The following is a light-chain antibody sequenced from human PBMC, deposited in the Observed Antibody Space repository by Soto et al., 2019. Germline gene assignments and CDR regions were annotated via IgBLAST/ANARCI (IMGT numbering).Light chain of an antibody. Sequence: DIQMTQSPSTLSASVGDRVTITCRASQSISNWLAWYQQRPGKAHKLLIYDPSTLESWVPSRFSGSGSGTEFTLTISGLRPDDFATYYCHQYNSYSYTFGQGTKLEIK. CDR2: DPS. J-gene: IGKJ2*01. V-gene: IGKV1-5*01. CDR3: HQYNSYSYT. CDR1: QSISNW.